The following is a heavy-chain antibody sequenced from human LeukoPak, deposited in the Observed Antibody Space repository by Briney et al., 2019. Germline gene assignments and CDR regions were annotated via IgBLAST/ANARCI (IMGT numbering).Heavy chain of an antibody. CDR3: ARGIGLIGLELADY. CDR2: ISSSSSYI. D-gene: IGHD1-7*01. CDR1: GFTFSSYS. V-gene: IGHV3-21*01. Sequence: GGSLRLSCAASGFTFSSYSMNWVRQARGKGLEWVSSISSSSSYIYYADSVKGRFTISRDNAKNSLYLQMNSLRAEDTAVYYCARGIGLIGLELADYWGQGTLVTVSS. J-gene: IGHJ4*02.